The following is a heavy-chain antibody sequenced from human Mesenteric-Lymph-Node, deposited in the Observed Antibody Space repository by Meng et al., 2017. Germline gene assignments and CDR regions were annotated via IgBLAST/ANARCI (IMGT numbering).Heavy chain of an antibody. Sequence: SETLSLPCTVSGGSISSYYWSWIRQPPGKGLEWIGYIYYSGSTNYNPSLKRRVNISVDTSKHQFSLNLSSVTAADTAGYYCARGYSGTYGKFDYWGQGTLVTVSS. CDR1: GGSISSYY. D-gene: IGHD1-26*01. CDR2: IYYSGST. J-gene: IGHJ4*02. V-gene: IGHV4-59*01. CDR3: ARGYSGTYGKFDY.